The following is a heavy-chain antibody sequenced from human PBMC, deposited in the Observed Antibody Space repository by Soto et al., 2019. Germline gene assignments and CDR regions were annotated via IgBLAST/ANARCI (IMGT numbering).Heavy chain of an antibody. CDR2: ISFDGSEK. V-gene: IGHV3-30*03. Sequence: QVQLVESGGGVVQPGTSVRLSCAASGVMFSSYGMHWVRQAPGKGLEWVSVISFDGSEKYVADSVKGRVTISRDNSKNILSLQMNSLSADDTAGYYCGATTPYDDAWGSYRFWGDASHLWGQGTTGTVFS. D-gene: IGHD3-16*02. CDR1: GVMFSSYG. CDR3: GATTPYDDAWGSYRFWGDASHL. J-gene: IGHJ3*01.